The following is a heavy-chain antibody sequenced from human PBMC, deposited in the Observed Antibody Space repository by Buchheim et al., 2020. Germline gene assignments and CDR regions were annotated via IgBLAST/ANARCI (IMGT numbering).Heavy chain of an antibody. D-gene: IGHD3-3*01. V-gene: IGHV4-34*01. Sequence: QVQLQQWGAGLLKASETLSLTCAVSGGSLNPYYWRWIRQPPGTGLEWIGDIHHAGSTNEYAPLRRRLTMSINSSKNQLSLKLIPVTAADTAVFYCARVEYPYGHGYYFWGQGTL. J-gene: IGHJ4*02. CDR1: GGSLNPYY. CDR2: IHHAGST. CDR3: ARVEYPYGHGYYF.